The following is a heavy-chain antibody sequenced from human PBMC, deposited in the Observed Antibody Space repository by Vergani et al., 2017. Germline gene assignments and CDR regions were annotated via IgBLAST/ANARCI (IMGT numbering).Heavy chain of an antibody. CDR1: GFTFSACP. J-gene: IGHJ4*02. D-gene: IGHD2/OR15-2a*01. CDR2: ISARYPST. V-gene: IGHV3-23*01. Sequence: EVQLLQSGGGVIQPGGSVRLSCAASGFTFSACPMTWVRQAPGKGMGWVSAISARYPSTYYADSVKGRFTISSDNSKNMLYLQMNSLRAEDTAVYYCARLSYFSTPYLQGGLDGWVQGTMVSVSS. CDR3: ARLSYFSTPYLQGGLDG.